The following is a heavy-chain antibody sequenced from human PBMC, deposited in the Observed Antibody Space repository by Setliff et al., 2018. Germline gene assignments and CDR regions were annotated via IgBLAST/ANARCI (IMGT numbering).Heavy chain of an antibody. CDR1: GFRFSDLY. Sequence: GGSLRLSCAASGFRFSDLYMSWVRQVPGKGLEWVSTIYSGDRSTFYTDSVKGRFTIPRDSSKNTLYLQMNSLRAEDTAVYYCAKPQVELRWGFESWGQGTLVTVSS. CDR2: IYSGDRST. D-gene: IGHD3-16*01. V-gene: IGHV3-23*03. CDR3: AKPQVELRWGFES. J-gene: IGHJ4*02.